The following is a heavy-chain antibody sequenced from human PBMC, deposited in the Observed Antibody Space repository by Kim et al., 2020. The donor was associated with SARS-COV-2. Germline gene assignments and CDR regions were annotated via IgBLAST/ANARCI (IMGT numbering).Heavy chain of an antibody. CDR2: IYYSGST. V-gene: IGHV4-59*01. J-gene: IGHJ5*02. Sequence: SETLSLTCTVSGGSISSYYWSWIRQPPGKGLEWIGYIYYSGSTNYNPSLKSRVTISVDTSKNQFSLKLSSVTAADTAVYYCARDKTGIGDPSGWFDPWGQGTLVTVSS. CDR3: ARDKTGIGDPSGWFDP. D-gene: IGHD3-10*01. CDR1: GGSISSYY.